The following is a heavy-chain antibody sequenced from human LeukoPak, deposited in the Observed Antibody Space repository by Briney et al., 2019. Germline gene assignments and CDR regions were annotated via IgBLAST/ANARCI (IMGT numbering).Heavy chain of an antibody. J-gene: IGHJ5*02. CDR1: GFSVSNSY. V-gene: IGHV3-53*01. Sequence: GGSLRLSCTASGFSVSNSYMTWVRQAPGKGLEWVSLIYGDGGTFYADSVKGRFTISRDNSKNTLYLQMNSLRAEDTAVYYCAKESSGGNRGTNWFDPWGQGTLVTVSS. CDR2: IYGDGGT. CDR3: AKESSGGNRGTNWFDP. D-gene: IGHD2-15*01.